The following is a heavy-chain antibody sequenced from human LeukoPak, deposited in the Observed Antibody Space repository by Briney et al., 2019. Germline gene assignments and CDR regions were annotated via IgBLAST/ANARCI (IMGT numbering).Heavy chain of an antibody. V-gene: IGHV3-72*01. D-gene: IGHD1-26*01. J-gene: IGHJ4*02. Sequence: PGGSLRLSCAASGFTFSDHYMDWLRQAPGKGLEWVGRTRKKTNSYTTEYAASVKGRFTISRVDSKNSLNLQMNSLKAEDTAVYYCTRVVLVGTTYSYFDYWGQGTLVTVSS. CDR1: GFTFSDHY. CDR2: TRKKTNSYTT. CDR3: TRVVLVGTTYSYFDY.